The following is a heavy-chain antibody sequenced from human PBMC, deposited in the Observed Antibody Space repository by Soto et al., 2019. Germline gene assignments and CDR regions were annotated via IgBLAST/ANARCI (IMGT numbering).Heavy chain of an antibody. J-gene: IGHJ6*02. V-gene: IGHV3-48*02. D-gene: IGHD3-10*01. CDR3: ARLYGSGSYLSYYYGMDV. CDR2: ISSSSTI. CDR1: GFTFSSYS. Sequence: GGSLRLSCAASGFTFSSYSMNWVRQAPGKGLEWVSYISSSSTIYYADSVKGRFTISRDNAKNSLYLQMNSLRDEDTAVYYCARLYGSGSYLSYYYGMDVWGQGTTVTVSS.